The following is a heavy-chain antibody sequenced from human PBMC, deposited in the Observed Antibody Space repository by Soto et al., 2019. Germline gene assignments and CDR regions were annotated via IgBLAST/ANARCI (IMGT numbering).Heavy chain of an antibody. CDR2: ISGSGGAT. CDR3: AKLVTAAGTTAEDYYYYYGRNV. Sequence: GGSLRLSCAVSGFTFVDYAMTWVRQAPGKGLEWVSSISGSGGATYFADSVKGRFTISRDNSKNTLYLQMNSLRAEDTAVYYCAKLVTAAGTTAEDYYYYYGRNVWGQGTTVTVSS. V-gene: IGHV3-23*01. CDR1: GFTFVDYA. D-gene: IGHD6-13*01. J-gene: IGHJ6*02.